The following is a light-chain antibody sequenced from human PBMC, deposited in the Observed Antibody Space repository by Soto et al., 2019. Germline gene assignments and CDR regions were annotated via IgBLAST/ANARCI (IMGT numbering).Light chain of an antibody. V-gene: IGLV2-14*01. J-gene: IGLJ1*01. Sequence: QSALTQPASVSGSPGQSITISCTGTSSDVGGYNFVSWYQHHPGKAPKVMIYEVSNRPSGVSNRFSGSKSGDTGSLTISGLQAEDEADYYCSSYTSFSTYVFGTGTKVTVL. CDR3: SSYTSFSTYV. CDR1: SSDVGGYNF. CDR2: EVS.